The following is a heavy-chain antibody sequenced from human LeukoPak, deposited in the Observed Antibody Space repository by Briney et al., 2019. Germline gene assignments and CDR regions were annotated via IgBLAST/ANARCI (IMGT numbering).Heavy chain of an antibody. CDR1: GFTFSSYW. J-gene: IGHJ6*03. V-gene: IGHV3-7*01. Sequence: GGSLRLSCAASGFTFSSYWMSWVRQAPGKGLEWVANIKQDGSEKYYVDSVKGRFTISRDNAKNSLYLQMNSLRAEDTAVYYCARVAGPAARSHYDFWSGYLGAYYYYYYMDVWGKGTTVTVSS. CDR3: ARVAGPAARSHYDFWSGYLGAYYYYYYMDV. CDR2: IKQDGSEK. D-gene: IGHD3-3*01.